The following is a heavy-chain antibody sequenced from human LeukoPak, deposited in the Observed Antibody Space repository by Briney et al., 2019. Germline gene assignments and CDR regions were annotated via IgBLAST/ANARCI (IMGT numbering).Heavy chain of an antibody. J-gene: IGHJ4*02. Sequence: GGSLRLSCAASAFTFSRSAMRWDRQAPGKGLEWVSVISGGGGITNYADSVKGRFTISRDNSNNTLSLQMNSLRVEDTAVYYCAKGMSSVTTENVVDYWGQGTLVTVSS. CDR1: AFTFSRSA. CDR3: AKGMSSVTTENVVDY. CDR2: ISGGGGIT. D-gene: IGHD4-17*01. V-gene: IGHV3-23*01.